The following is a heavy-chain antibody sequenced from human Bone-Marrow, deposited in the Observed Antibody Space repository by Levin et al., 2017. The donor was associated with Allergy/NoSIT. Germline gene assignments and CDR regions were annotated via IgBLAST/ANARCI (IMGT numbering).Heavy chain of an antibody. Sequence: GGSLRLSCAASGFTFSSYGMHWVRQAPGKGLEWVAVIWYDGSNKYYADSVKGRFTISRDNSKNTLYLQMNSLRAEDTAVYYCARDTGPFGVPLNWFDPWGQGTLVTVSS. CDR1: GFTFSSYG. CDR2: IWYDGSNK. D-gene: IGHD3-3*01. J-gene: IGHJ5*02. CDR3: ARDTGPFGVPLNWFDP. V-gene: IGHV3-33*01.